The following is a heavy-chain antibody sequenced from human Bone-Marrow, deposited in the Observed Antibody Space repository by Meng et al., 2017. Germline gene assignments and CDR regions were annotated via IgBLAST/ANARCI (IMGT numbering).Heavy chain of an antibody. CDR3: ARGGRYSSGWSDY. CDR1: GYPFTSYA. J-gene: IGHJ4*01. D-gene: IGHD6-19*01. Sequence: QVQRLESGAEGKRPGAALKVSCKALGYPFTSYAMHWGRQAPGQRLEWMGWFNAGNGNTKYSQKFQGRVTITRDTSASTAYMGLSSLRSEDTAVYYCARGGRYSSGWSDYWGQGTLVTVSS. V-gene: IGHV1-3*01. CDR2: FNAGNGNT.